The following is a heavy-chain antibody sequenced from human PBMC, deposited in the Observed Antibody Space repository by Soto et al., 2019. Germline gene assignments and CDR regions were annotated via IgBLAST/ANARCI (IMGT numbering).Heavy chain of an antibody. CDR3: ARLTGDYFDN. V-gene: IGHV3-7*01. Sequence: DVPLVESGGGLVQPGGSLRLSCEASGFMFTTYWMTWVRQAPGKGLEWLANIKPDGSETHYLDSVKGRFAIFRDNAKNSLYLQMSSLRAEDTAVYYCARLTGDYFDNWGQGTLVTVSS. CDR2: IKPDGSET. D-gene: IGHD3-9*01. J-gene: IGHJ4*02. CDR1: GFMFTTYW.